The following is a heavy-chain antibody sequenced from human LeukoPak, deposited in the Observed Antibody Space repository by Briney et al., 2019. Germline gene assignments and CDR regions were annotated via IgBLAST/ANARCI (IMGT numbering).Heavy chain of an antibody. CDR3: ARGPNYYGSGRSWFDP. D-gene: IGHD3-10*01. Sequence: GASVKVSCKASGYSFTDYYIHWVRQAPGQGLDWMGWINPNSGDTKYAQNFQGRVTMTRDTSISTAYMELSRLNSDDTALYYCARGPNYYGSGRSWFDPWGQGTLVTVS. CDR2: INPNSGDT. J-gene: IGHJ5*02. CDR1: GYSFTDYY. V-gene: IGHV1-2*02.